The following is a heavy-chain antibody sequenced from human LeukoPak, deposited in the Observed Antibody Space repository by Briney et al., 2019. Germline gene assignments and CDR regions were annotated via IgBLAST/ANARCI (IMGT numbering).Heavy chain of an antibody. CDR2: LRYDGSNK. CDR1: GFTFSSYG. CDR3: AKAARYCSSTSCYYYYYMDV. V-gene: IGHV3-30*02. J-gene: IGHJ6*03. Sequence: GGSLRLSCAASGFTFSSYGMHWVRQAPGKGLEWVAFLRYDGSNKYYADSVKGRFTISRDNSKNTLYLQMNSLRAEDTAVYYCAKAARYCSSTSCYYYYYMDVWGKGTTVTVSS. D-gene: IGHD2-2*01.